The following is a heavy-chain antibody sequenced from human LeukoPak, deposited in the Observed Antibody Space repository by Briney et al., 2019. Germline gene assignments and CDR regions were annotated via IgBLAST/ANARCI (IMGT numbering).Heavy chain of an antibody. CDR1: GGSISSYY. Sequence: SETLSLTCTVSGGSISSYYWSWIRQPPGKGLEWIGYMYYSGNTNYNPSLKSRVTISVDTSKNQFSLNLSSVTAADTAVYYCARAVVAGPPPVWGQGTMVTVSS. J-gene: IGHJ3*01. CDR2: MYYSGNT. CDR3: ARAVVAGPPPV. D-gene: IGHD6-19*01. V-gene: IGHV4-59*12.